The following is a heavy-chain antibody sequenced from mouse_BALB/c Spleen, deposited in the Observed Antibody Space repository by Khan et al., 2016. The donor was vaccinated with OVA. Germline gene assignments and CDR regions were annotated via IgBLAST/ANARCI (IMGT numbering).Heavy chain of an antibody. Sequence: EVKLLESGPGLVKPSQSLSLTCTVTGYSITSDYAWNWIRQFPGNKLEWMGFISYSGNTKYNPSLKSRFSITRDTSKNQFFLQLNSVTTEDTATYYCARVYGGGFDYWGQGTSLTVSS. CDR2: ISYSGNT. D-gene: IGHD1-1*02. J-gene: IGHJ2*02. V-gene: IGHV3-2*02. CDR3: ARVYGGGFDY. CDR1: GYSITSDYA.